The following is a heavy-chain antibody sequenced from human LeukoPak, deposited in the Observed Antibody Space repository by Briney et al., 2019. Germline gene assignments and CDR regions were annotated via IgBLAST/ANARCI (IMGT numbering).Heavy chain of an antibody. CDR1: GFTFSSYW. CDR2: INSDGSST. J-gene: IGHJ4*02. V-gene: IGHV3-74*01. CDR3: ASGYSYGYLGY. Sequence: GGSLRLSCAASGFTFSSYWMHWVRQAPGKGLVWVSRINSDGSSTSYADSVKGRFTISRDNSKNTLYLQMNSLRAEDTAVYYCASGYSYGYLGYWGQGTLVTVSS. D-gene: IGHD5-18*01.